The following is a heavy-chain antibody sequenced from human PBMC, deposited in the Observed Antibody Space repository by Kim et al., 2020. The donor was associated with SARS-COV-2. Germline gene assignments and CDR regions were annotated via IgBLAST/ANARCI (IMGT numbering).Heavy chain of an antibody. CDR2: IRSKAYGGTT. CDR1: GFTFGDYA. J-gene: IGHJ6*02. CDR3: TRFTIFGVVIIRNTPPDYYGMDV. D-gene: IGHD3-3*01. Sequence: GGSLRLSCTASGFTFGDYAMSWVRQAPGKGLEWVGFIRSKAYGGTTEYAASVKGRFTISSDDSKSIAYLQMNSLKTEDTAVYYCTRFTIFGVVIIRNTPPDYYGMDVWGQGTTVTVSS. V-gene: IGHV3-49*04.